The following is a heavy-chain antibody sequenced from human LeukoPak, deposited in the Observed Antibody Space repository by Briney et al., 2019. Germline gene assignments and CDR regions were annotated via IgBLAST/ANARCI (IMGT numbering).Heavy chain of an antibody. CDR3: AREYNSRATFDY. D-gene: IGHD1-20*01. V-gene: IGHV3-21*05. CDR1: ASGDTFSSHS. CDR2: IYSSGDYI. J-gene: IGHJ4*02. Sequence: PGGSLRLSCAASASGDTFSSHSMNWVRQAPGKGLEWISYIYSSGDYIFYAASVKGRFTVCRDNARNSLYLQMNSLRAEDTAIYYCAREYNSRATFDYWGQGTLVTVSS.